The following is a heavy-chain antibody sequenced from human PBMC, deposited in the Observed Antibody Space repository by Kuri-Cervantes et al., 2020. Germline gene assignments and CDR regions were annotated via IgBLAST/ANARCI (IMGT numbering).Heavy chain of an antibody. D-gene: IGHD6-19*01. CDR3: AREMRESRAHILQGRIAVAGMSDNNNWFDP. CDR1: GYTLTGYY. CDR2: INPNSGGT. Sequence: ASVKVSCKASGYTLTGYYMHWVRQAPGQGLEWMGWINPNSGGTNYAQKFQGRVTMTRDKSMSTAYMELSSLRSEDTAVYYCAREMRESRAHILQGRIAVAGMSDNNNWFDPWGQGTLVTVSS. J-gene: IGHJ5*02. V-gene: IGHV1-2*02.